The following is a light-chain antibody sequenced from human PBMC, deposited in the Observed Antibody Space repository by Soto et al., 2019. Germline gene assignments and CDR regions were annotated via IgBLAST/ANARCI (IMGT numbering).Light chain of an antibody. V-gene: IGLV1-44*01. CDR1: SSNIGSGT. J-gene: IGLJ2*01. CDR2: SND. Sequence: QSVLTQPPSASGTPGQRVTISCSGSSSNIGSGTVNWYQQLPGRAPKLLIYSNDERPSAVPDRFSGSKSGTSASLAISGLHSEDDSDYYCASWDDSLNGVVFGGGTKLTVL. CDR3: ASWDDSLNGVV.